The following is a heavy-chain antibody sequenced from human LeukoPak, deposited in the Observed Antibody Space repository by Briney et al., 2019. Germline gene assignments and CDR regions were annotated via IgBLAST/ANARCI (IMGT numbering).Heavy chain of an antibody. CDR2: ISGGGGRT. J-gene: IGHJ4*02. CDR3: AKGGKWDVTPFDY. CDR1: GFTFTSCS. Sequence: GGSLRLSCAASGFTFTSCSMNWVRQAPGKGLEWVSTISGGGGRTYYADSVKGRFTISRDNSKNTLYLQVDSLRAEDTAVYYCAKGGKWDVTPFDYWGQGTLVTVSS. V-gene: IGHV3-23*01. D-gene: IGHD1-26*01.